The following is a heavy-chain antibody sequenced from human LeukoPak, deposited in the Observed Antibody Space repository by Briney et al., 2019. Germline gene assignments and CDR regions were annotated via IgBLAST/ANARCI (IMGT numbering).Heavy chain of an antibody. CDR1: GGSISSYY. D-gene: IGHD2-21*01. Sequence: PSETLSLTCTVSGGSISSYYWSWIRQPPGKGLEWIGYIYDYGSTNINPSLKSRVTISKDTSKNQFSVKLSSVTAADTAVYYCARHGGSYSFDSWGQGTLVSVSS. J-gene: IGHJ4*02. V-gene: IGHV4-59*08. CDR3: ARHGGSYSFDS. CDR2: IYDYGST.